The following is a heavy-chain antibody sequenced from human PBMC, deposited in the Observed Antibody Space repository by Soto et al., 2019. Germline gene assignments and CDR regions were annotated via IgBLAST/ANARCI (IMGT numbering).Heavy chain of an antibody. CDR1: GYNFNQYY. D-gene: IGHD4-17*01. J-gene: IGHJ4*02. CDR2: INLRGGTT. Sequence: QVQLVQSGPEVRKPGASVRLSCATSGYNFNQYYIHWVRQAPGQGLEWMGIINLRGGTTEYAHKFRGRVTVTGYTSTRTAYMELSSLRSEDTAVYFCARGPDDSDVPRWDHWGQGTLITVSS. CDR3: ARGPDDSDVPRWDH. V-gene: IGHV1-46*02.